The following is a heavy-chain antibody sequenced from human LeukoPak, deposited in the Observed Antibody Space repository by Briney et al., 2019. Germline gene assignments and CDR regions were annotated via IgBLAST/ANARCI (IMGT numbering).Heavy chain of an antibody. CDR3: AVDSSGVWYFDL. CDR2: MNPNSGNT. Sequence: GSSVKVSCKASGGTFTSYDINWVRQATGQGLEWMGWMNPNSGNTGYAQKFQGRVTMTRNTSISTAYMELSSLRSEDTAVYYCAVDSSGVWYFDLWGRGTLSLSPQ. D-gene: IGHD6-19*01. V-gene: IGHV1-8*01. CDR1: GGTFTSYD. J-gene: IGHJ2*01.